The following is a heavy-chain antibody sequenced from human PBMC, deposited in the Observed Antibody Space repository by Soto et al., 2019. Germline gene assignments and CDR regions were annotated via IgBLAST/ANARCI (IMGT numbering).Heavy chain of an antibody. CDR2: IWYDGSNK. Sequence: GGSLRLSCAASGFTFSSYGMHWVRQAPGKGLEWVAVIWYDGSNKYYADSVKGRFTISRDNSKNTLYLQMNSLRAEDTAVYYCARDGPQRNNYYYYGMDVWGQGTTVTVSS. J-gene: IGHJ6*02. CDR3: ARDGPQRNNYYYYGMDV. V-gene: IGHV3-33*01. D-gene: IGHD4-4*01. CDR1: GFTFSSYG.